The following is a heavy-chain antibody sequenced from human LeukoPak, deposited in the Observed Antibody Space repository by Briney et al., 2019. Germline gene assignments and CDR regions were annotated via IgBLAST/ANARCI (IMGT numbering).Heavy chain of an antibody. V-gene: IGHV4-39*01. J-gene: IGHJ5*02. CDR1: GGSISSYSYH. Sequence: SETLSLTCTVSGGSISSYSYHWGWIRQPPGKGLELIGSIYYSGSTYYNPSLKSRVTISVDTSKNQFSLKLSSVTAADTAVYYCARHVSGIAVAGTRFDPWGQGTLVTVSS. CDR2: IYYSGST. CDR3: ARHVSGIAVAGTRFDP. D-gene: IGHD6-19*01.